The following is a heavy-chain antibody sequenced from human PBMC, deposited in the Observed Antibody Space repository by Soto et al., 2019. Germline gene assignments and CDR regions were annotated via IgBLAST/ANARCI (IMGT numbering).Heavy chain of an antibody. CDR2: IGVGGGDR. D-gene: IGHD3-10*01. CDR3: ARVWFEELV. CDR1: GFTFSSYA. V-gene: IGHV3-23*01. J-gene: IGHJ4*02. Sequence: EVQLLESGGGLVQPGGSLRLSCAASGFTFSSYAMSWVRQAPGKGLEWVSIIGVGGGDRYYPESVKGRFTISRDNSRDTLYLEMNSLRDEDAVVYYCARVWFEELVGGQGALVAVSS.